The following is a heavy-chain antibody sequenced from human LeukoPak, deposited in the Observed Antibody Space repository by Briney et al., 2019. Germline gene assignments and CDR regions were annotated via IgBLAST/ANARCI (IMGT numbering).Heavy chain of an antibody. CDR3: ARGGYSGYDYGLSLDS. CDR1: GYTFTSYD. D-gene: IGHD5-12*01. V-gene: IGHV1-8*01. Sequence: ASVKVSCKASGYTFTSYDINWVRQATGQGLEWMGWMNPNSGNTGYAQKFQGRVTMTRNTSIGKAYMELRSLRYEDPAVYYCARGGYSGYDYGLSLDSWGQGTLVTVSS. J-gene: IGHJ4*02. CDR2: MNPNSGNT.